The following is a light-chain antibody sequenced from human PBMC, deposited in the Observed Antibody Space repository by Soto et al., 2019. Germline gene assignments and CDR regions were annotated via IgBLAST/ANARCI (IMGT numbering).Light chain of an antibody. CDR3: SSYSSTDTLYV. Sequence: LTQPASVSGSPRQSITISCTGTRSDIGSYNYVSWYQVHPGKAPKLIIYEVSSRPSGVPDRFSGSKSGNTASLMISGLQADDEAHYYCSSYSSTDTLYVFGTGTKVTVL. CDR2: EVS. J-gene: IGLJ1*01. V-gene: IGLV2-14*01. CDR1: RSDIGSYNY.